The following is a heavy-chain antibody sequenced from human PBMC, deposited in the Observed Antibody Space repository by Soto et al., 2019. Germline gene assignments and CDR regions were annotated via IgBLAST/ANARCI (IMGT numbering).Heavy chain of an antibody. CDR1: GGSISSGGYY. V-gene: IGHV4-31*02. CDR2: IYNSGST. Sequence: SETLSLTCTVSGGSISSGGYYWSWLRQHPGKGLEWIGYIYNSGSTYYNKSFKSRVTISADTSKSQFSLNLNSVTAADTAVYYCARDSGIRWYFDLWGRGTLVTVSS. CDR3: ARDSGIRWYFDL. D-gene: IGHD3-10*01. J-gene: IGHJ2*01.